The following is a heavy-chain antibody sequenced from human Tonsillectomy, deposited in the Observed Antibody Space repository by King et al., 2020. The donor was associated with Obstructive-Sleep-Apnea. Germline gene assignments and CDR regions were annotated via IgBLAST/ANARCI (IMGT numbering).Heavy chain of an antibody. CDR1: GFIFSSHW. D-gene: IGHD3-10*01. Sequence: VQLLESGGGLVQPGGSLRLSCAASGFIFSSHWMSWVRQAPGKGLEWVANIKQDGGETYYVDSVKGRFTISRDNAKNSLYLQTNSLRAEDTAVYYCARYRAHYYGSGSYYFHDYWGQGTLVTVSS. CDR3: ARYRAHYYGSGSYYFHDY. CDR2: IKQDGGET. V-gene: IGHV3-7*01. J-gene: IGHJ4*02.